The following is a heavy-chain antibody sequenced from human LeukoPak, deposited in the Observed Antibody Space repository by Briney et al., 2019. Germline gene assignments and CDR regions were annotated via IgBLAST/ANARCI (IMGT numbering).Heavy chain of an antibody. CDR3: ARQASEWLPLIDY. J-gene: IGHJ4*02. CDR2: IYPGDADT. Sequence: ESLKIPLHGSGYSFTSFWIGRVPQVPGKGPEWVGIIYPGDADTTYRPSFQGQVTISADKSISTAYLQWSSLKASDTAMYYCARQASEWLPLIDYWGQGTLVTVSS. CDR1: GYSFTSFW. D-gene: IGHD3-3*01. V-gene: IGHV5-51*01.